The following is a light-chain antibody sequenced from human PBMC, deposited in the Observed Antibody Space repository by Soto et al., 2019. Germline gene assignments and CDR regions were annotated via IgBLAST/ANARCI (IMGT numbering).Light chain of an antibody. CDR3: AAWGDNLNGWV. CDR2: DNI. V-gene: IGLV1-44*01. CDR1: SSNIGNNA. J-gene: IGLJ3*02. Sequence: QAVVTQPPSASGTPGQRVTISCSGSSSNIGNNAVNWYQQFPGTAPKLLIYDNIQRPSGVPDRFSGAKSGTSASLAISGLQSDDEADYYCAAWGDNLNGWVFGGGTKLTVL.